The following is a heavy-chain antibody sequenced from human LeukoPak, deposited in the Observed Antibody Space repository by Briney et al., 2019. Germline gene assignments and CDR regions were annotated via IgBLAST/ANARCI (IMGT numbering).Heavy chain of an antibody. CDR1: GYSISSGYY. CDR3: ARQSSGYYYGWFDP. D-gene: IGHD3-22*01. J-gene: IGHJ5*02. CDR2: IYHSGST. V-gene: IGHV4-38-2*01. Sequence: SETLSLTCAVSGYSISSGYYWGWIRQPPGKGLEWIGSIYHSGSTHYNPSLKSRVTMSVDTVKNQFSLNLNSVTAADTAVYYCARQSSGYYYGWFDPWGQGTLVTVSS.